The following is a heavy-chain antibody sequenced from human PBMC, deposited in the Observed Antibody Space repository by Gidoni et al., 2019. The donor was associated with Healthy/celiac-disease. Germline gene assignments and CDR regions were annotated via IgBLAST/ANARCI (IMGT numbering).Heavy chain of an antibody. CDR1: GFTFSSYS. CDR3: ARGGDSSGYYSLYYYYYYGMDV. V-gene: IGHV3-48*02. CDR2: ISSSSSTI. D-gene: IGHD3-22*01. Sequence: EVQLVESGGGLVQPGGSLRLSCAASGFTFSSYSMNWVRQAPGKGLEWVSYISSSSSTIYYADSVKGRFTISRDNAKNSLYLQMNSLRDEDTAVYYCARGGDSSGYYSLYYYYYYGMDVWGQGTTVTVSS. J-gene: IGHJ6*02.